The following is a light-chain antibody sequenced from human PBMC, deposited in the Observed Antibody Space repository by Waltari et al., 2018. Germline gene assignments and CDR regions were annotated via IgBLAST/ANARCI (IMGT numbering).Light chain of an antibody. Sequence: QSALTQPASVSGSPGQSITISCTGTSSDVGGYNYVSWYQHHPGKAPKVMIYDVSNRPSGVSNRFSGSKSGNTASLTISGLQAEDEADYYCSTYTSTNTWVFGGGTRLTVL. CDR2: DVS. V-gene: IGLV2-14*03. CDR1: SSDVGGYNY. J-gene: IGLJ3*02. CDR3: STYTSTNTWV.